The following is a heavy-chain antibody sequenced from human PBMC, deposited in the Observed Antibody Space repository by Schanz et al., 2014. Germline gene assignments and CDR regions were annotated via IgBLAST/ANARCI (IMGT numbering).Heavy chain of an antibody. CDR3: ARRITGTHHNPYYHGMDV. Sequence: EVQLVESGGGLVQPGGSLRLSCAASGFTVSSNYMSWVRQAPGKGLEWVSGISTGGGSTYDADSVKGRFTISRDNSKNALYLQMNSLRAEDTAVYYCARRITGTHHNPYYHGMDVWGQGTTVTVSS. J-gene: IGHJ6*02. V-gene: IGHV3-23*04. CDR1: GFTVSSNY. D-gene: IGHD1-20*01. CDR2: ISTGGGST.